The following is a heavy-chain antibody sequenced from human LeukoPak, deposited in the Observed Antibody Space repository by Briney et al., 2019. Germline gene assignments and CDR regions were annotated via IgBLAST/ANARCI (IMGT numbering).Heavy chain of an antibody. Sequence: GGSLRLSCAASGFTFSSYSMNWVRQAPGKGLEWVSSISSTGTYIYYADSMKGRFTISRDNAKNSLYLQMNGLRAEDTAIYYCARDSIVDYWGQGTLVTVSS. J-gene: IGHJ4*02. D-gene: IGHD1-26*01. CDR1: GFTFSSYS. V-gene: IGHV3-21*01. CDR3: ARDSIVDY. CDR2: ISSTGTYI.